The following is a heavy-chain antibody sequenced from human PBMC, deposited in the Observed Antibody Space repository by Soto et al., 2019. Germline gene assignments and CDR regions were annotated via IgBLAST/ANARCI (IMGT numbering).Heavy chain of an antibody. Sequence: SGGSLRLSCAASGFTFSNAWMSWVRQAPGKGLEWVGRIKSKTDGGTTDYAAPVKGRFTISRDGSKNTLYLQMNSLKTEDTAVYYCTTAPGLRPDFDYWGQGTLVTVSS. D-gene: IGHD4-17*01. CDR3: TTAPGLRPDFDY. V-gene: IGHV3-15*01. J-gene: IGHJ4*02. CDR1: GFTFSNAW. CDR2: IKSKTDGGTT.